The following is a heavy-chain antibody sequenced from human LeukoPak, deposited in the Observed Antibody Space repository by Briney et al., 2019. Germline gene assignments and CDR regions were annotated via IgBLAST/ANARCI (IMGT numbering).Heavy chain of an antibody. CDR1: GGSFSGYY. D-gene: IGHD5/OR15-5a*01. V-gene: IGHV4-34*01. CDR2: INHSGST. CDR3: ARDRRVAQHPFDY. Sequence: PSETLSLTCAVYGGSFSGYYWSWIRQPPGKGLEWIGEINHSGSTNYNPFLKSRVTISVDTSKNQFSLKLSSVTAADTAVYYCARDRRVAQHPFDYWGQGTLVTVSS. J-gene: IGHJ4*02.